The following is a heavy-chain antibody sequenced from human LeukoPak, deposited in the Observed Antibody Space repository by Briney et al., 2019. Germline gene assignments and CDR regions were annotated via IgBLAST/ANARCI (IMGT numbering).Heavy chain of an antibody. CDR1: GGSISSYY. CDR2: IYHSGST. CDR3: ARIPTNAVPSAHNGFDI. J-gene: IGHJ3*02. D-gene: IGHD6-19*01. V-gene: IGHV4-4*08. Sequence: TASETLSLTCTVSGGSISSYYWSWIRQPPGKGLEWIGEIYHSGSTNYNPSLRSRVTISVDTSKNQFSLRLNSVTAADTSIYYCARIPTNAVPSAHNGFDIWGQGTMLTVSS.